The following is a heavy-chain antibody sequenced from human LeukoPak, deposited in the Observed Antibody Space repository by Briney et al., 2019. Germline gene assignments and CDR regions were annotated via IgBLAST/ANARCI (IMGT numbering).Heavy chain of an antibody. J-gene: IGHJ4*02. CDR1: GFTFSSYA. D-gene: IGHD6-13*01. V-gene: IGHV3-23*01. CDR2: ISGSGGST. CDR3: AKDLFPKPIAGAQRPFDY. Sequence: PGGSLRLSCAASGFTFSSYAMSWVRQAPGKGLEWVSAISGSGGSTYYADSVKGRFTISRDNSKNTLYLQMNSLRAEDTAVYYCAKDLFPKPIAGAQRPFDYWGQGTLVTVSS.